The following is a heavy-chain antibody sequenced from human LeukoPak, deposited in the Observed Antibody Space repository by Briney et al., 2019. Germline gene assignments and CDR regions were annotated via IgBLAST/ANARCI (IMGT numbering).Heavy chain of an antibody. CDR2: IRSSSSYT. D-gene: IGHD6-19*01. Sequence: GGSLRLSCAASGFTFSSSSMNWVRQAPGKGLEWVSSIRSSSSYTHYTDSVKGRFTISRDNAKNSLYLQMNSLRGEDTAFYYCARDSSGRFDYWGQGTLVTVSS. V-gene: IGHV3-21*01. CDR1: GFTFSSSS. J-gene: IGHJ4*02. CDR3: ARDSSGRFDY.